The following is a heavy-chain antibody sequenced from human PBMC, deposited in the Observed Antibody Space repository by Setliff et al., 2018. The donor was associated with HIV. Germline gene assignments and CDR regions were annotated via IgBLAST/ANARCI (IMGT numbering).Heavy chain of an antibody. V-gene: IGHV4-4*08. D-gene: IGHD4-17*01. Sequence: PSETLSLTCTVSGDSISHYYWNWIRQAPGKGLEWIGYIYSSVTTNDNSSLKNRVAISVDTSKNQISLRLTSVTAADTAIYYCARARPLDGDHYLDYWGQGARVTVSS. CDR1: GDSISHYY. J-gene: IGHJ4*02. CDR2: IYSSVTT. CDR3: ARARPLDGDHYLDY.